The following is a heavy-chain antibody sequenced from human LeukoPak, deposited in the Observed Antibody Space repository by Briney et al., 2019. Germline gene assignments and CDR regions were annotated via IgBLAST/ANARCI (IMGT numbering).Heavy chain of an antibody. CDR2: ISSSSSYI. J-gene: IGHJ4*02. V-gene: IGHV3-21*01. D-gene: IGHD2-2*01. CDR1: GFTFSNYA. Sequence: GGSLRLSCAASGFTFSNYAMHWVRQAPGKGLEWVSSISSSSSYIYYADSVKGRFTISRDNAKNSLYLQMNSLRAEDTAVYYCARAYCSSTSCLLPDYWGQGTLVTVSS. CDR3: ARAYCSSTSCLLPDY.